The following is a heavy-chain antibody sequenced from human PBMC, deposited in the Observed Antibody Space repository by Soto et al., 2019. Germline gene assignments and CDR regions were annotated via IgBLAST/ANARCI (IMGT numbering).Heavy chain of an antibody. V-gene: IGHV1-69*05. CDR1: GGTFSSYA. Sequence: SVKVSCKDSGGTFSSYATSWVRQAPGQGLEWRGGIIPIFGTARYAHKVRGRVTVTTEATTSTGYMXLRSMRSDDTAVYYCATVGFSIGRPNDDFHIWG. CDR2: IIPIFGTA. J-gene: IGHJ3*02. D-gene: IGHD3-16*01. CDR3: ATVGFSIGRPNDDFHI.